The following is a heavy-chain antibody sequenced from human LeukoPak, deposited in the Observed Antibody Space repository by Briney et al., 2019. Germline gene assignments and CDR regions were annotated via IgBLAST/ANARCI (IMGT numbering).Heavy chain of an antibody. J-gene: IGHJ5*02. CDR3: ATASFSGYVNNWFDP. CDR2: INPNSGGT. CDR1: GYTFTGYY. D-gene: IGHD5-12*01. V-gene: IGHV1-2*02. Sequence: GASVKVSCKASGYTFTGYYMHWVRQAPGQGLEWMGWINPNSGGTNYAQKFQGRVTMTEDTSTDAAYMELSSLRSEDTAVYYCATASFSGYVNNWFDPWGQGTLVTVSS.